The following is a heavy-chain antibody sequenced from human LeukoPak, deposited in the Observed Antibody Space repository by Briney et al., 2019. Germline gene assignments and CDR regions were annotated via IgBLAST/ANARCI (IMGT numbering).Heavy chain of an antibody. CDR1: GFTVSSNY. CDR2: IYSGGST. CDR3: AYMAQAYYYYMDV. Sequence: GGSLRLSCAASGFTVSSNYMSWVRQAPGKGLEWVSVIYSGGSTYYADSVKGRFTISRDNSKNTLYLQMNSLRAEDTAVYYCAYMAQAYYYYMDVWGKGTTVTISS. V-gene: IGHV3-66*01. J-gene: IGHJ6*03. D-gene: IGHD3-10*01.